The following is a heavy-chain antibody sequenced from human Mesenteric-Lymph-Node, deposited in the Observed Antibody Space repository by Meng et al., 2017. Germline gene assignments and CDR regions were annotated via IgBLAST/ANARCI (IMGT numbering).Heavy chain of an antibody. Sequence: HVQLVQSGAEVKTPGASVTVSCKATGYTFSNYGISWVRQAPGQGLEWMGWISGYSGNTKYAQKLQGRVTMTTDTSTNTAYMELRSLRSDDTAVYYCTRADIAAAGTGGYWGQGTLVTVSS. J-gene: IGHJ4*02. CDR3: TRADIAAAGTGGY. V-gene: IGHV1-18*01. CDR1: GYTFSNYG. CDR2: ISGYSGNT. D-gene: IGHD6-13*01.